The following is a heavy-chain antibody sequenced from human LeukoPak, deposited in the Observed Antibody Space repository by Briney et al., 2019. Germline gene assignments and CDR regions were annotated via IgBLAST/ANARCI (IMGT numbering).Heavy chain of an antibody. D-gene: IGHD1-14*01. Sequence: PGGSLRLSCAASGFSFSTYYVNWVRQAPGKGLEWVSCISSSSTYIYYADLVRGRFAISRDNAKNSLYLQMNSLRAEDTAVYYCARENHGSFDYWGQGSLVTVSS. CDR2: ISSSSTYI. CDR1: GFSFSTYY. V-gene: IGHV3-21*01. J-gene: IGHJ4*02. CDR3: ARENHGSFDY.